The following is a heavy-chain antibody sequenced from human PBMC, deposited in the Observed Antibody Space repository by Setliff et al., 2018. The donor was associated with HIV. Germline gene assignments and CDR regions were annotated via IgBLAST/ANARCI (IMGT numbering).Heavy chain of an antibody. CDR1: GYTFTNYY. CDR2: ISPSGGTI. V-gene: IGHV1-46*01. D-gene: IGHD3-10*01. Sequence: ASVKVSCKASGYTFTNYYIHWVRQAPGQGLEWMGIISPSGGTISYAQKFQGRVTMTRDTSTNTVYMELSSLRSEDTAVYYCARGALPGITPLRHFDYWGQGTLVTVSS. CDR3: ARGALPGITPLRHFDY. J-gene: IGHJ4*02.